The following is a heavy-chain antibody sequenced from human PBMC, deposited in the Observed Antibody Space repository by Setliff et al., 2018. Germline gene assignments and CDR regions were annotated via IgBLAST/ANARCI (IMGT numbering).Heavy chain of an antibody. CDR2: IYNSGST. Sequence: SETLSLTCAVSGCSISSGYYWGWIRPPPRKGLELIGSIYNSGSTYNHPPLKSRVTIAVDTSKNQFSLKLSSMTAADTAVYYCARQAPLYYYDSSGYYDYWGHGTLVTVSS. J-gene: IGHJ4*01. V-gene: IGHV4-38-2*01. D-gene: IGHD3-22*01. CDR1: GCSISSGYY. CDR3: ARQAPLYYYDSSGYYDY.